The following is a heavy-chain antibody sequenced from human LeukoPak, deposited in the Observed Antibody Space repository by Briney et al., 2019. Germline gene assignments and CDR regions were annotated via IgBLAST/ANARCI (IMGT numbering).Heavy chain of an antibody. V-gene: IGHV1-24*01. Sequence: ASVKVSCKVSGYTLTELSMHWVRQAPGKGLEWMGGFDPEDGETIYAQKFQGRVTMTEDTSTDTVYMELSSLRSEDTAVYYCATAPPLRRYNWFDPWGQGTLVTVSS. J-gene: IGHJ5*02. CDR1: GYTLTELS. CDR2: FDPEDGET. CDR3: ATAPPLRRYNWFDP. D-gene: IGHD3-16*01.